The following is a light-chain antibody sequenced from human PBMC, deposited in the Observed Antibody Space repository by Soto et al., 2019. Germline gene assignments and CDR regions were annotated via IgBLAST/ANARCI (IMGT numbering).Light chain of an antibody. Sequence: EIVLTQSPGTLSLSPGERATPSCRASQSVSSSYLAWYQQKPGQAPRLLIYDASSRATGIPDRFSGSGSGTDFTLTISRLEPEDFAVYYCQQYGSSSYTFGQGTKLEIK. V-gene: IGKV3-20*01. CDR2: DAS. CDR3: QQYGSSSYT. J-gene: IGKJ2*01. CDR1: QSVSSSY.